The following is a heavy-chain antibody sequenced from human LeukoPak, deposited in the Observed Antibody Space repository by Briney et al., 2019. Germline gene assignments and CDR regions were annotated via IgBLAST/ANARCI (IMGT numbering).Heavy chain of an antibody. CDR1: GFTFSNYA. D-gene: IGHD2-2*01. CDR3: LGYCTSTSCSAAY. Sequence: GGSLRLSCAASGFTFSNYAMNWVRQAPGKGLEWVSLISGSTGSTYYADSVRGRFTISRDNSKNTLYLQMNSLRAEDTAVYNCLGYCTSTSCSAAYWGQGTLVTVSS. CDR2: ISGSTGST. J-gene: IGHJ4*02. V-gene: IGHV3-23*01.